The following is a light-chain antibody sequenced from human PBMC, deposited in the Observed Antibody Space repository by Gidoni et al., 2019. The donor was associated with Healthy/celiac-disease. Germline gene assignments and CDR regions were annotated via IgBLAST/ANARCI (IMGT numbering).Light chain of an antibody. CDR2: GES. CDR1: QSVSSN. J-gene: IGKJ3*01. V-gene: IGKV3-15*01. Sequence: EIVMTQSPATLSVSPGERATLSCRASQSVSSNLAWYQQKPGQAPRLLIYGESTRATGIPARFSGSGSGTEFTLTISSLQSEDFAVYYCQQYNNWPLLFTFGPGTKVEIK. CDR3: QQYNNWPLLFT.